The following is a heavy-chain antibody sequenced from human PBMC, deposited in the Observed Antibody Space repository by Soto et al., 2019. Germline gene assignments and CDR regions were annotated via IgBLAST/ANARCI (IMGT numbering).Heavy chain of an antibody. V-gene: IGHV1-46*01. CDR1: GYTFTNYY. CDR2: IKPTGGET. J-gene: IGHJ5*02. D-gene: IGHD2-21*02. CDR3: ARGGDIVVVTAPLDH. Sequence: QVQLVQSGAEVKKPGASVKVSCRASGYTFTNYYMHWVRQAPGQGLEWMGIIKPTGGETTYAQKFVGRATMTRDTSTGTLYMELSSLRSEDTAVYYCARGGDIVVVTAPLDHWGQGTLVTVSS.